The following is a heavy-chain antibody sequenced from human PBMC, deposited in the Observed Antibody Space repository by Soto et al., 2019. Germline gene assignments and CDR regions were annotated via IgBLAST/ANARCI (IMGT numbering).Heavy chain of an antibody. D-gene: IGHD2-2*01. Sequence: GGSLRLSCAASGFTFSNCAMTWVRQAPGKGLEWVSGIGGSGGCTYYADSVKGRFTISRDNSKNTLYLQVNSLRAEDTAVHYCARGLGYCSSTSSSWSPYWGQGTLVTVSS. V-gene: IGHV3-23*01. CDR2: IGGSGGCT. J-gene: IGHJ4*02. CDR1: GFTFSNCA. CDR3: ARGLGYCSSTSSSWSPY.